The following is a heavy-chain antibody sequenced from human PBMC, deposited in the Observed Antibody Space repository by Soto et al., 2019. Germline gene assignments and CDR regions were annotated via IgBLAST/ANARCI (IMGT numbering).Heavy chain of an antibody. J-gene: IGHJ6*03. CDR2: ISSSGSTI. Sequence: GGSLRLSCAASGFTFSDYYMSWIRQAPGKGLEWVSYISSSGSTIYYADSVKGRFTISRDNAKNSLYLQMNSLRAEDTAVYYCARVGGYSGYDPTYYYYYYMDVWGKGTTVTVSS. V-gene: IGHV3-11*01. CDR3: ARVGGYSGYDPTYYYYYYMDV. D-gene: IGHD5-12*01. CDR1: GFTFSDYY.